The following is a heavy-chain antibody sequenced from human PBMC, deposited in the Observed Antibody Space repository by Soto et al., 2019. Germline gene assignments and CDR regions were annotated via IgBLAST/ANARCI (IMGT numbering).Heavy chain of an antibody. D-gene: IGHD3-9*01. CDR2: IYYSGST. J-gene: IGHJ4*02. CDR1: GGSISSCGYY. CDR3: ARGADILTGHDY. Sequence: SETLSLTCTVSGGSISSCGYYWSWIRQHPGKGLEWIGYIYYSGSTYYNPSLKSRVTISVDTSKNQFSLKLSSVTAADTAVYYCARGADILTGHDYWGQGTLVTVSS. V-gene: IGHV4-31*03.